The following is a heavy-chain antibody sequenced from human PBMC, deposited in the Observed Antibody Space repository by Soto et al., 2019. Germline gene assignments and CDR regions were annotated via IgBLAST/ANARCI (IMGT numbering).Heavy chain of an antibody. CDR2: IYYSGRT. D-gene: IGHD2-21*01. Sequence: SETLSLTCTVSGGSISSGDYYWSWIRQPPGKGLEWIGYIYYSGRTYTNPSLMGRATISLDTSKNLFSLNLKSVTAADTAVYYCTRGPSGDKVDFWGQGLLVTVSS. V-gene: IGHV4-30-4*01. CDR1: GGSISSGDYY. CDR3: TRGPSGDKVDF. J-gene: IGHJ4*02.